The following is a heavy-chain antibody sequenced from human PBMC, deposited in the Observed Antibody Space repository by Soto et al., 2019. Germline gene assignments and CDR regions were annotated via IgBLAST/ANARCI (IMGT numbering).Heavy chain of an antibody. J-gene: IGHJ5*02. Sequence: QVQLQESGPGLVKPSQTLSLTCTVSGGSLSRGGYYWTWIRQHPGKGLEWIGHISYNGNTLYEPSLRSRVDISVDIYKSHFSLRLSSVTAADSAVYFCARVADDYSNYHPFRVFDLWGQGTLVTVSS. CDR3: ARVADDYSNYHPFRVFDL. CDR2: ISYNGNT. V-gene: IGHV4-31*03. D-gene: IGHD4-4*01. CDR1: GGSLSRGGYY.